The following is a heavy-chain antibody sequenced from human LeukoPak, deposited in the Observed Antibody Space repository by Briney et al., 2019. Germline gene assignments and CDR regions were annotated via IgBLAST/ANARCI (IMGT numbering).Heavy chain of an antibody. Sequence: SETLSLTCAVYGGSFSGYYWSWIRQPPGKGLEWIGEINHSGSTNYNPSLKSRVTMSVDTSKNQFSLKLSSVTAADTAVYYCARVLEGSSGQPWYFDLWGRGTLVTVSS. CDR3: ARVLEGSSGQPWYFDL. CDR2: INHSGST. J-gene: IGHJ2*01. D-gene: IGHD6-19*01. V-gene: IGHV4-34*01. CDR1: GGSFSGYY.